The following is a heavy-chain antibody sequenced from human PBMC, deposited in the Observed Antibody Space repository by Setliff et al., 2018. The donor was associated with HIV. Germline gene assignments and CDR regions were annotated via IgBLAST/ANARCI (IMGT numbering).Heavy chain of an antibody. V-gene: IGHV1-18*01. CDR3: AKDPNSGSYYRTTVGCYFDY. CDR1: GYTLSTYG. Sequence: ASVKVSCKASGYTLSTYGISWVRQAPGQGLEWMGWISAHSGYAKSAQKFQGRVTMDTDTSTNTAYMELKSLRSDDTAVYFCAKDPNSGSYYRTTVGCYFDYWGQGTLVTVS. J-gene: IGHJ4*02. D-gene: IGHD1-26*01. CDR2: ISAHSGYA.